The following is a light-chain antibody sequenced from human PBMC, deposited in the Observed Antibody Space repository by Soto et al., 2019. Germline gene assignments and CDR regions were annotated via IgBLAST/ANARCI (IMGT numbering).Light chain of an antibody. CDR1: QSINKW. CDR3: QHYSGDRAT. CDR2: EVS. Sequence: DILLTQSPSTLSASVGDRVTISCRASQSINKWLAWYQHKPGKAPNLLIYEVSTLHSGVPSRFSGSGSGTEFTLTIGSLRPAEFATYYCQHYSGDRATFGQGTKVEI. V-gene: IGKV1-5*03. J-gene: IGKJ1*01.